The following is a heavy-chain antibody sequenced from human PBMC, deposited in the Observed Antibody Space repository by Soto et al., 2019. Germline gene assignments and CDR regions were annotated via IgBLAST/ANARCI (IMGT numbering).Heavy chain of an antibody. Sequence: QVQLVQSGAEVKKPGASVKVSCKASGYTFTSYGISWVRQAPGQGLEWMGWISAYNGNTNYAQKLQGRVTMTTDTPTSTAYMELRSLRSDDTAVYYCARDRTSGWTYYYYYYGMDVWGQGTTVTVSS. CDR2: ISAYNGNT. CDR3: ARDRTSGWTYYYYYYGMDV. J-gene: IGHJ6*02. CDR1: GYTFTSYG. V-gene: IGHV1-18*01. D-gene: IGHD6-19*01.